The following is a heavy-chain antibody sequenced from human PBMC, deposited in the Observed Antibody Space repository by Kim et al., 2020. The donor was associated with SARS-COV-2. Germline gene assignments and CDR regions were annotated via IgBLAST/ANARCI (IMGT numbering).Heavy chain of an antibody. CDR3: ARDLGRGDNYGPLLFGLFV. Sequence: GGSLRLSCAVSGFTVSDHYMNWVRQAPVKGLEWVSIIYAGGDTYYADSVKGRFTLSRDSSTNTLYLQINSLRAEDTAVYYCARDLGRGDNYGPLLFGLFVWGQGTTVTVSS. D-gene: IGHD3-10*01. V-gene: IGHV3-66*01. CDR2: IYAGGDT. CDR1: GFTVSDHY. J-gene: IGHJ6*02.